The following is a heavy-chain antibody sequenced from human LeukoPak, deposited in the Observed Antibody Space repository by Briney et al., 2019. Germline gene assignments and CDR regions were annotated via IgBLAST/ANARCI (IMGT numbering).Heavy chain of an antibody. CDR1: GVSISDGRYY. J-gene: IGHJ3*02. V-gene: IGHV4-31*03. D-gene: IGHD2-2*01. CDR3: ATPYCSGISCLDVFNI. Sequence: SETLSLTCNISGVSISDGRYYWAWIRQRPGKGLEWLGYRYYSGSAKYNPSLKSRLTISIDTPENQFSLHLNSVTAADTAMYYCATPYCSGISCLDVFNIWGQGRMVTASS. CDR2: RYYSGSA.